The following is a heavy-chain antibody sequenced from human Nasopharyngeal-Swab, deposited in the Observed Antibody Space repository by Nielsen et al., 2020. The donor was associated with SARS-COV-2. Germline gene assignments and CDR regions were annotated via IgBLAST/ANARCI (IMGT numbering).Heavy chain of an antibody. CDR2: ISSTGGNT. CDR1: GFTFSNYA. J-gene: IGHJ4*02. Sequence: GRSLRLSCSASGFTFSNYAMHWVRQAPGKGLEYVSAISSTGGNTYYTDSVKGRFTISRDNSKNTLYLQMGSLRVEDTAVYYCVKDSSGYEFDSWGQGTLVTVSS. V-gene: IGHV3-64D*06. CDR3: VKDSSGYEFDS. D-gene: IGHD3-22*01.